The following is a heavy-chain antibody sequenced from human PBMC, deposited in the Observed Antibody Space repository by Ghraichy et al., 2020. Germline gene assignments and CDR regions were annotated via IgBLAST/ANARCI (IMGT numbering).Heavy chain of an antibody. Sequence: GGSLRLTCVTSGFTFTNASMSWVRQAPGKGLEWVSRVKGKAHGDTTDYAAPVHGRFTISRDDSNNTVYTQMNSLTIEDTAMYYCLSTWSDWGQGTLVTVSS. CDR3: LSTWSD. V-gene: IGHV3-15*01. CDR1: GFTFTNAS. J-gene: IGHJ4*02. CDR2: VKGKAHGDTT. D-gene: IGHD6-13*01.